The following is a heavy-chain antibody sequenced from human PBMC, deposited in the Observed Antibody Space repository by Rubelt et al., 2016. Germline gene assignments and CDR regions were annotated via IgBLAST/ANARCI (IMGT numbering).Heavy chain of an antibody. V-gene: IGHV3-48*04. J-gene: IGHJ6*02. CDR1: GFTFSSYG. CDR3: ARDLAFNGMDV. D-gene: IGHD5-12*01. Sequence: VQLVESGGGVVQPGRSLRLSCAASGFTFSSYGMHWVRQAPGKGLEWVAHISTSGSNLYYADSVKGRFTISRDNAKNSLYLTIDSLRAEDTAVFYCARDLAFNGMDVWGQGTTVTVAS. CDR2: ISTSGSNL.